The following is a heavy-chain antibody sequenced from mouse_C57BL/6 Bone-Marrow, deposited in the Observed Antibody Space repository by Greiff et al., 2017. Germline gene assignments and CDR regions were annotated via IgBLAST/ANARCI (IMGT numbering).Heavy chain of an antibody. CDR2: ISSGSSTI. J-gene: IGHJ3*01. V-gene: IGHV5-17*01. CDR3: ARFSLLTY. CDR1: GFTFSDYG. Sequence: EVKVVESGGGLVKPGGSLKLSCAASGFTFSDYGMHWVRQAPEKGLEWVAYISSGSSTIYYADTVKGRFTISRDNAKNTLFLQMTSLRSEDTAMYYCARFSLLTYWGQGTLVTVSA.